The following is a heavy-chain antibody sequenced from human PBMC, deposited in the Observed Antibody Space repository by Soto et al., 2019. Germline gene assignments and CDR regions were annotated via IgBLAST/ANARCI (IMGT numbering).Heavy chain of an antibody. J-gene: IGHJ5*02. CDR2: INHRGST. CDR1: GESFIGYY. V-gene: IGHV4-34*02. Sequence: QVHLQQWGAGLLKPSETLSLTCAVYGESFIGYYWTWIRQPPGKGLEWIGEINHRGSTNYNPSLTSRVTISIDTSKNQFSLKLTSVTAADTSVYYWARTDIVTTNWFDPWGQGTLVTVSS. D-gene: IGHD5-12*01. CDR3: ARTDIVTTNWFDP.